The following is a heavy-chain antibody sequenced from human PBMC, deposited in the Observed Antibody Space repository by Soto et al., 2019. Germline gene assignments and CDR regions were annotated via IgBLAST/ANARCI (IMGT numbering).Heavy chain of an antibody. J-gene: IGHJ6*02. CDR2: IYSGGST. V-gene: IGHV3-66*01. Sequence: EVQLVESGGGLVQPGGSLRLSCAASGFTVSSNYMSWVRQAPGKGLEWVSVIYSGGSTYYADSVKGRFTISRDNSKNTLYLQMNSLRAEDTAVYYCARELYDTPYGMDVWGQGTTVTVSS. D-gene: IGHD2-8*01. CDR3: ARELYDTPYGMDV. CDR1: GFTVSSNY.